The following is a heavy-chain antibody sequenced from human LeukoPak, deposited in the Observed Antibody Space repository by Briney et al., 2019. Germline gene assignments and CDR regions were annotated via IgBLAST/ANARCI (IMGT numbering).Heavy chain of an antibody. D-gene: IGHD6-25*01. Sequence: PPGGSLRLCCAASGFTFSSFPMSWVRQAPGEGLQWVSGITGRGGNTYYADSVEGRFTISGDNSKNTLSLQMESLRAEDTAIYYCARDRAAFDSWGQGTLVTVSS. CDR2: ITGRGGNT. CDR1: GFTFSSFP. CDR3: ARDRAAFDS. J-gene: IGHJ4*02. V-gene: IGHV3-23*01.